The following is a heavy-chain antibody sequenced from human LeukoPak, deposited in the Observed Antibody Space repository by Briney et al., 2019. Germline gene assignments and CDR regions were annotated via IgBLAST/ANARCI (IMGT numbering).Heavy chain of an antibody. CDR3: AKAYCSSTSCFFDY. Sequence: PGGSLKLSFAAPGFTFKDYPRHWVRQAPGKGLEGVSGISWNSGSIGYADSVKGRFTISRDNAKNSLYLQMNSLRAEDMALYYCAKAYCSSTSCFFDYWGQGTLVTVSS. J-gene: IGHJ4*02. D-gene: IGHD2-2*01. CDR2: ISWNSGSI. CDR1: GFTFKDYP. V-gene: IGHV3-9*03.